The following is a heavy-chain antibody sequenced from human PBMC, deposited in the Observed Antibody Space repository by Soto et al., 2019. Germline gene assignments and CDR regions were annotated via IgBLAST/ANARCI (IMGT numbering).Heavy chain of an antibody. Sequence: QVQLVQSGAEVKKPGSSVKVSCKASGGTFSSYTISWVRQAPGQGLEWMGRIIPILGIANYAQKLQGRFTITADKSTSTAYMELSSLRSEDTAVYYCARGDSSGYLIDYWGQGTLVTVSS. CDR3: ARGDSSGYLIDY. CDR1: GGTFSSYT. D-gene: IGHD3-22*01. J-gene: IGHJ4*02. CDR2: IIPILGIA. V-gene: IGHV1-69*02.